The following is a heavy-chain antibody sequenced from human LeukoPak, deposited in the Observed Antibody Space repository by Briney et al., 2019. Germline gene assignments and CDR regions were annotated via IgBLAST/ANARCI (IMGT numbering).Heavy chain of an antibody. Sequence: SETLSLICTTSGAPISRFYWSWVRQPPGKGLECIGGTYNVVPTSFTPSLKSLVTLSVDTSKTQFSLQLASVTAAATAVYYCVQTTGWPGFDYWGQGILVTVSS. CDR2: TYNVVPT. CDR3: VQTTGWPGFDY. J-gene: IGHJ4*02. CDR1: GAPISRFY. D-gene: IGHD6-19*01. V-gene: IGHV4-4*09.